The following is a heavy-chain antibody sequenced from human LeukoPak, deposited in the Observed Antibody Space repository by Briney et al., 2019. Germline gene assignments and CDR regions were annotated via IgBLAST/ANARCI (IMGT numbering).Heavy chain of an antibody. Sequence: SETLSLTCTVSGGSISSSSYYWGWIRQPPGKGLEWIGYIYYSGSTNYNPSLKSRVTISVDTSKNQFSLKLSSVTAADTAVYYCARVLLSNYDFWSGYSNWFDPWGQGTLVTVSS. CDR2: IYYSGST. CDR1: GGSISSSSYY. D-gene: IGHD3-3*01. CDR3: ARVLLSNYDFWSGYSNWFDP. V-gene: IGHV4-61*05. J-gene: IGHJ5*02.